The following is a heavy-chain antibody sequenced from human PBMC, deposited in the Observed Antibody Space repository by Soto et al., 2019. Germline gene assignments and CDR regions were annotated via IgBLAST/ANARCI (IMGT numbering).Heavy chain of an antibody. J-gene: IGHJ6*02. Sequence: QVQLVQSGAEVKKPGASVKVSCKASGYTFTSYGISWVRQAPGQGLEWMGWISAYNGNTNYAQKLQGRVTMTTDRSTRTAYMELRSLRPDATAVSYCARDPNRIAAAGAYYYYYGMDVWGQGTTVTVSS. V-gene: IGHV1-18*01. CDR1: GYTFTSYG. D-gene: IGHD6-13*01. CDR2: ISAYNGNT. CDR3: ARDPNRIAAAGAYYYYYGMDV.